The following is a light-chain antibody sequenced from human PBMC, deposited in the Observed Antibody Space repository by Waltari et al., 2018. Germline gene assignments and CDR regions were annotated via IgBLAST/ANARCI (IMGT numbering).Light chain of an antibody. V-gene: IGLV2-8*01. CDR3: SSYLASRIV. CDR2: EVS. CDR1: TNDIGSYDY. Sequence: QSALTQPPSASGSPGQSVTLSCTGTTNDIGSYDYVSWSQHHPAKAPKLISFEVSNRPSGVSKRFSGSTSGSTASLTVSALQVEDEAIYYCSSYLASRIVFGGGTRLTVL. J-gene: IGLJ2*01.